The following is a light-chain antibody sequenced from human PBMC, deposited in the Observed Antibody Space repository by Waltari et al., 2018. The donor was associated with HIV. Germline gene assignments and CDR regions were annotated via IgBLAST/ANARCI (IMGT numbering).Light chain of an antibody. Sequence: QSVLTQPPSASGTPRQRVTISCSGSSSNAVTNYVYWYKQLPGTAPALVICHNNQRRLGATVRFSGSESGTSASLAISGVRSEDEADYYCATWVDSLSAWLFGGGTRLSVL. CDR2: HNN. CDR1: SSNAVTNY. J-gene: IGLJ3*02. CDR3: ATWVDSLSAWL. V-gene: IGLV1-47*01.